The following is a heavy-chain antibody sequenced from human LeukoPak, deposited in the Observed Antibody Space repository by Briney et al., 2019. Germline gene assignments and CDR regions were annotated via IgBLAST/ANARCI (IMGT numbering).Heavy chain of an antibody. V-gene: IGHV7-4-1*02. Sequence: ASVKVSCKASGYTFTSYAMNWVRQAPGQGLEWMGWINTNTGNPTYAQGFTGRFVFSLDTSVSTAYLQISSLKAEDTAVYYCARATYYYDRSDTHAFDIWGQGTMVTVSS. D-gene: IGHD3-22*01. CDR1: GYTFTSYA. J-gene: IGHJ3*02. CDR2: INTNTGNP. CDR3: ARATYYYDRSDTHAFDI.